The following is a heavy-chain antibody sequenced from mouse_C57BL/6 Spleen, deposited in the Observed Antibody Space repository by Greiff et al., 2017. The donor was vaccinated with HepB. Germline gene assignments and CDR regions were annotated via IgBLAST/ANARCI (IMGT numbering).Heavy chain of an antibody. V-gene: IGHV1-55*01. CDR3: AITTVVTYCVDS. CDR1: GYTFTNYW. CDR2: IYPGSGSN. J-gene: IGHJ2*01. Sequence: QVQLQQPGAELVKPGASVKMSCKASGYTFTNYWITWMKQRPGQGLEWFGDIYPGSGSNNYNEKFKSKATLTVDTSSSTAYVQLSSLTSEDSAVFYGAITTVVTYCVDSWGQGTTLTVSS. D-gene: IGHD1-1*01.